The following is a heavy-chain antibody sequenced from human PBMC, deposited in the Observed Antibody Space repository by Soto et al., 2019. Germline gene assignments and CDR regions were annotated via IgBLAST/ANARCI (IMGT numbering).Heavy chain of an antibody. Sequence: PSETLSLTCTVSGGSFSPNYWSWIRQPPGKGLEWIGSIYYSGSTYYNPSLKSRVTISVDTSKNQFSLKLSSVTAADTAVYYCESYSGSYRHYYYYGMDVWGQGTTVTVSS. CDR3: ESYSGSYRHYYYYGMDV. CDR2: IYYSGST. V-gene: IGHV4-59*05. D-gene: IGHD1-26*01. J-gene: IGHJ6*02. CDR1: GGSFSPNY.